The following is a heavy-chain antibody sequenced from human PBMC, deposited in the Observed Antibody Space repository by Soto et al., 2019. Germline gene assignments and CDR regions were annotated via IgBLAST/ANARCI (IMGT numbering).Heavy chain of an antibody. CDR2: INSHGDRT. J-gene: IGHJ4*02. D-gene: IGHD6-19*01. V-gene: IGHV3-64*01. CDR1: GFIFRDYA. Sequence: DLVESGGGLVQPGGSLRLSCAASGFIFRDYAMYWVRQAPGKELEYVSAINSHGDRTYYASSVKDRFTISRDDSKNTIYLQMGSLRADDMAVYYCARSSAWFSYFFDYWGQGTLVTVSS. CDR3: ARSSAWFSYFFDY.